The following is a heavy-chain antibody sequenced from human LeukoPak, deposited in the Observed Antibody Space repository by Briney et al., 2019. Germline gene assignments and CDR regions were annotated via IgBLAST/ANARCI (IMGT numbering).Heavy chain of an antibody. V-gene: IGHV1-18*01. D-gene: IGHD6-19*01. J-gene: IGHJ4*02. CDR1: GYTFTSYG. CDR3: ARSSLAVAGSVFDY. Sequence: GASVKVSCKASGYTFTSYGISWVRQAPGQGLEWMGWISTYNGNTHYAQKLQGRVTMTTDTSTSTAYMELRSLRSDDTAVYYCARSSLAVAGSVFDYLGQGTLVTVSS. CDR2: ISTYNGNT.